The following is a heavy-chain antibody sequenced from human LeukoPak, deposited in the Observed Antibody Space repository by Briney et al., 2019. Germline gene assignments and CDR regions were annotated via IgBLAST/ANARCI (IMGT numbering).Heavy chain of an antibody. Sequence: HPGGSLRLSCAASGFTFSSYGMTWVRQAPGKGLEWVSAISGSGANTYYADSVKGRFTISRDNSKNTLYLQMNSLRAEDTAVYYCARTQTEYSYGHPYCFDYWGQGTLVTVSS. CDR3: ARTQTEYSYGHPYCFDY. J-gene: IGHJ4*02. CDR2: ISGSGANT. V-gene: IGHV3-23*01. D-gene: IGHD5-18*01. CDR1: GFTFSSYG.